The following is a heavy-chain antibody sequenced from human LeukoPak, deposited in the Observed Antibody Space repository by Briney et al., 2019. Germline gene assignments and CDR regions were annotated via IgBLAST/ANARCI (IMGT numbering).Heavy chain of an antibody. D-gene: IGHD6-6*01. V-gene: IGHV1-3*01. CDR3: ARTAARRFDY. J-gene: IGHJ4*02. CDR1: GYTFTSYA. CDR2: INAGNGNT. Sequence: ASVKVSCKASGYTFTSYAMHWVRQAPGQRLEWMGWINAGNGNTKYSQKFQGRVTMTRDTSTSTVYMELSSLRSDDTAVYYCARTAARRFDYWGQGTLVTVSS.